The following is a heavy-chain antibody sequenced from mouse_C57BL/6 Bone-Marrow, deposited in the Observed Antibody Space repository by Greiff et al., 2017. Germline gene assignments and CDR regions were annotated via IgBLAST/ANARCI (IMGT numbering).Heavy chain of an antibody. J-gene: IGHJ2*01. Sequence: VQLVESGAELARPGASVKLSCKASGYTFTSYGISWVKQRTGQGLEWIGEIYPRSGNTYYNEKFKGKATLTADKSSSTAYMELRSLTSEDSAVYFCASPRQLRPYFDYWGQGTTLTVSS. D-gene: IGHD3-2*02. V-gene: IGHV1-81*01. CDR1: GYTFTSYG. CDR2: IYPRSGNT. CDR3: ASPRQLRPYFDY.